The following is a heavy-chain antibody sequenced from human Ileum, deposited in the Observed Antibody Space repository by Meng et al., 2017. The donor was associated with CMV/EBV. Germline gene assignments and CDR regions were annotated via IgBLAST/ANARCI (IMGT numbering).Heavy chain of an antibody. V-gene: IGHV3-11*04. Sequence: CTCGDPFFYADSVKGRFTISGDNARNSLFLHMKSLRADDTAVYYCTRAGNYRHDYWGQGTLVTVSS. D-gene: IGHD1-7*01. J-gene: IGHJ4*02. CDR2: CTCGDPF. CDR3: TRAGNYRHDY.